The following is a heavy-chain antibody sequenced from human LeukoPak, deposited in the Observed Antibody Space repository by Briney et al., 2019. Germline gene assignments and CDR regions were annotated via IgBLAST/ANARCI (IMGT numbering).Heavy chain of an antibody. J-gene: IGHJ2*01. Sequence: SETLSLTCTVSGASISTYNDYWAWIRQPPGKGLEWIVGISYSGSTYYNPSLESRVTISIDTSKNDFSLQVSSVTAADTAVYYCARRRRDGYNNYWYFDFWGRGTLVTVSS. D-gene: IGHD5-24*01. V-gene: IGHV4-39*02. CDR2: ISYSGST. CDR1: GASISTYNDY. CDR3: ARRRRDGYNNYWYFDF.